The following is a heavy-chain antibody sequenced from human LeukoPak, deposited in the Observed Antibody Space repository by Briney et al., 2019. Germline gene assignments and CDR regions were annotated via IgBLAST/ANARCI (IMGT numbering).Heavy chain of an antibody. CDR1: GYTFTSYY. V-gene: IGHV1-46*01. Sequence: ASVKVSCRASGYTFTSYYMHWVRQAPGQGLEWMGIINPSGGSTSYAQKFQGRVTITRDTSANTAYMQLSSLRSEDMAVFYCARDPLQYHDLLTGSQPQYYFDFWGQGTLVTVSS. CDR2: INPSGGST. CDR3: ARDPLQYHDLLTGSQPQYYFDF. J-gene: IGHJ4*02. D-gene: IGHD3-9*01.